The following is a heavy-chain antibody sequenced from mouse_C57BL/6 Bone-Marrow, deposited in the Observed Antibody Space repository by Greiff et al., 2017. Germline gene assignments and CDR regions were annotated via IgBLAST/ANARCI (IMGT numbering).Heavy chain of an antibody. CDR3: ARGSTFFYYLDY. D-gene: IGHD1-1*01. V-gene: IGHV1-47*01. Sequence: QVQLKQSGAELVKPGASVKMSCKASGYTFTTYPLEWMKQNHGQSLEWIGNFHPYNDDTKYNEKFKGKATLTVEKSSNTVYLELSRLTSDEAAVDYYARGSTFFYYLDYWGKGTTLTVSS. J-gene: IGHJ2*01. CDR1: GYTFTTYP. CDR2: FHPYNDDT.